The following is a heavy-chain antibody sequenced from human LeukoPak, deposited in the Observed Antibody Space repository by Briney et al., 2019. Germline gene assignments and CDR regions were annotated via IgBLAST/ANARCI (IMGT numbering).Heavy chain of an antibody. CDR2: IYTSGST. J-gene: IGHJ5*02. V-gene: IGHV4-4*07. D-gene: IGHD5-12*01. Sequence: SETLSLTCTVSGGSISSYYWSWIRQPAGKGLEWIGRIYTSGSTNYNPSLKSRVTMSVDTSKNQFSLKLSSVTAADTAVYYCARVAKVPTQRGWFDPWGQGTLVTDSS. CDR1: GGSISSYY. CDR3: ARVAKVPTQRGWFDP.